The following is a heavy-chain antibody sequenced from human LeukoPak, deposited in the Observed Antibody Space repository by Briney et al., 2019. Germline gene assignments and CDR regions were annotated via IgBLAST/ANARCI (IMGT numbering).Heavy chain of an antibody. CDR1: GYTFTSYG. V-gene: IGHV1-18*01. CDR3: ARDRGYYDFWSGYPVGYFDY. Sequence: ASVKVSCKASGYTFTSYGISWVRQAPGQGLAWMGWISAYNGNTNYAQKLQGRVTMTTDTSTSTAYMELRSLRSDDTAVYYCARDRGYYDFWSGYPVGYFDYWGQGTLVTVSS. D-gene: IGHD3-3*01. CDR2: ISAYNGNT. J-gene: IGHJ4*02.